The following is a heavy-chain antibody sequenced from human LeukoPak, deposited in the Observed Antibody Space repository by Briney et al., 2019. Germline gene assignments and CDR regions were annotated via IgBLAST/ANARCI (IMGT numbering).Heavy chain of an antibody. CDR1: GFTFSSNG. CDR2: IWYDGSKK. Sequence: GRSLRLSCAASGFTFSSNGMHWVRQAPGKGLEWVAVIWYDGSKKYYADSVKGRFTISRDNSKNTLYLQMNSLRAEDTAVYYCARDPASLVAFDIWGQGTMVTVSS. D-gene: IGHD3-16*01. CDR3: ARDPASLVAFDI. J-gene: IGHJ3*02. V-gene: IGHV3-33*01.